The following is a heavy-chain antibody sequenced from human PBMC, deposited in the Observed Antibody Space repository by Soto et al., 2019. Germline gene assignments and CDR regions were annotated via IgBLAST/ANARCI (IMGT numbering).Heavy chain of an antibody. CDR1: GYSFTSLD. J-gene: IGHJ4*02. D-gene: IGHD1-26*01. Sequence: QVQLVQSGAEVREPGASVKVSCKASGYSFTSLDINCVRQTAGQGLEWMGWMQPSTGRTGYAQKFQGRVTMTRDTSINTAYMELTTLTSDDTAFYYCARGVSAGVDYWGQGTLVTVSS. V-gene: IGHV1-8*01. CDR2: MQPSTGRT. CDR3: ARGVSAGVDY.